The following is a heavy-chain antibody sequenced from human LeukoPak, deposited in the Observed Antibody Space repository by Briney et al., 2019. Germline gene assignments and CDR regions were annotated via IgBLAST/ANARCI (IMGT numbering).Heavy chain of an antibody. CDR3: ARDKVTYCSSTSCPPYYYYYYYGMDV. V-gene: IGHV1-18*01. D-gene: IGHD2-2*01. J-gene: IGHJ6*02. CDR1: GYTFTSYG. CDR2: ISAYNGNT. Sequence: ASVKVSCKASGYTFTSYGISWVRQAPGQGLEWMGWISAYNGNTNYAQKLQGRVTMTTDTSTSTAYMELRSLRSEDTAVYYCARDKVTYCSSTSCPPYYYYYYYGMDVWGQGTTVTVSS.